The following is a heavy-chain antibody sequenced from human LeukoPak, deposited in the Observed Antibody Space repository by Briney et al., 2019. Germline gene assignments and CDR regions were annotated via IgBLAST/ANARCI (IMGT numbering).Heavy chain of an antibody. Sequence: PGGSLRLSCATSGFTFKNYDMHWVRQAPGKGLEWVANLRYDGSTEDYADSVRGRFTISRDNSRNILYLQMSSLRAEDTALYYCARDPSGPPDFWGQGTLVTVSS. CDR2: LRYDGSTE. V-gene: IGHV3-30*02. D-gene: IGHD2-8*02. CDR3: ARDPSGPPDF. CDR1: GFTFKNYD. J-gene: IGHJ4*02.